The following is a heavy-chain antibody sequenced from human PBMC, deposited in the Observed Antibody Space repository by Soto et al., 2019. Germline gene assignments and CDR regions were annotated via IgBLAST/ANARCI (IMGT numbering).Heavy chain of an antibody. CDR2: IYWDDDK. D-gene: IGHD3-22*01. Sequence: SGPTLVNPTQTLTLTCTFSGFSLSSNGVGVGWIRQPPGKALEWLALIYWDDDKRYSPSLKSRLTITKDTSKNQVVLTMTNMDPVDTATYYCAHLTYYYDSSGYYSRAEYFQHWGQGTLVTVSS. CDR1: GFSLSSNGVG. CDR3: AHLTYYYDSSGYYSRAEYFQH. V-gene: IGHV2-5*02. J-gene: IGHJ1*01.